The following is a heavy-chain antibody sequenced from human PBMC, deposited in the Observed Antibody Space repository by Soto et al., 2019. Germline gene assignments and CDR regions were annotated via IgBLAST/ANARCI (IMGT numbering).Heavy chain of an antibody. CDR2: IYYNGNT. D-gene: IGHD3-9*01. CDR1: GGAINDHY. Sequence: QVQLQESGPGLVKPSETLSLTCTLSGGAINDHYWSFIRQPPGKGLEWIGYIYYNGNTNYNPSLESRVTISVDRSRNQFSLRLTSLTAADTDVYYCARVRTGYFDYWGRGALVTVSS. V-gene: IGHV4-59*11. CDR3: ARVRTGYFDY. J-gene: IGHJ4*02.